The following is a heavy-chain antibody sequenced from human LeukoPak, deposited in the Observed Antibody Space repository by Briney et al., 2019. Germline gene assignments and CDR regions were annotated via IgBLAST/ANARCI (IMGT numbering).Heavy chain of an antibody. CDR1: GFTFSSYA. Sequence: GGSLRLSCSASGFTFSSYAMHWVRQAPGKGLEYVSGISSNGGTTYYADSVKGRFTISRDNSKNTLYLQMSSLRAEDTAVYYCAKESDDYYFDFWGQGTLVTVSS. CDR2: ISSNGGTT. V-gene: IGHV3-64D*06. J-gene: IGHJ4*02. D-gene: IGHD3-3*01. CDR3: AKESDDYYFDF.